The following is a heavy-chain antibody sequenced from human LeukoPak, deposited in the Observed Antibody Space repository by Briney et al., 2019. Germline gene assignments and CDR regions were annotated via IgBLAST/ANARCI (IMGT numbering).Heavy chain of an antibody. CDR2: ISSSGNTI. D-gene: IGHD2-21*01. Sequence: GGSLRLSCAASGFTFSDYYMSWIRQAPGKGLEWVSYISSSGNTIYYADSVKGRFTISRDNAKNSLYLQMNSLRAEDTAVYYCARNHVVDSPPYNWFDPWGQGTLVTVSS. CDR3: ARNHVVDSPPYNWFDP. J-gene: IGHJ5*02. V-gene: IGHV3-11*01. CDR1: GFTFSDYY.